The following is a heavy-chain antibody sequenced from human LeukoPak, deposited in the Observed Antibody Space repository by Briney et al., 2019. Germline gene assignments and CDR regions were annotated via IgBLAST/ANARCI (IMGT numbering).Heavy chain of an antibody. V-gene: IGHV3-30*02. J-gene: IGHJ3*02. CDR1: GFTFSSYG. CDR3: AKGRGKPAAIIFHKSWSDAFDI. CDR2: IRYDGSNK. Sequence: SGGSLRLSCAASGFTFSSYGMHWVRQAPGKGLEWVAFIRYDGSNKYYADSVKGRFTISRDNSKNTLYLQMNSLRAEDTAVYYCAKGRGKPAAIIFHKSWSDAFDIWGQGTMVTVSS. D-gene: IGHD2-2*01.